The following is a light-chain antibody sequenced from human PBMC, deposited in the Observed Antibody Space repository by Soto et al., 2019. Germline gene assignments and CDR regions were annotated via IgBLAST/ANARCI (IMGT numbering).Light chain of an antibody. CDR2: EVS. CDR3: SSYTTSSTVV. J-gene: IGLJ1*01. V-gene: IGLV2-14*03. CDR1: SSDVGGYNF. Sequence: SALTQPASVFGSPGQSITISCTGTSSDVGGYNFVSWHQQHPGKAPKLMIYEVSNRPSGVSNRFSGSKSGNTASLTISGLQPEDEADYYCSSYTTSSTVVFGTGTKVTV.